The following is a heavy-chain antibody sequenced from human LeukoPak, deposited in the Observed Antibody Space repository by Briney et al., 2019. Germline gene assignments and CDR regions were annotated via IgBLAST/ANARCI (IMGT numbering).Heavy chain of an antibody. CDR3: ARGDPHADP. Sequence: PGGSLRLSCAASGFDLSTYEMNWVRQAPGKGLEWIADITISGHTKNYADSVKGRFSISRDNARTSLYLQMHSLRVEDTGVYYCARGDPHADPCGQGTLVTVSS. V-gene: IGHV3-48*03. CDR1: GFDLSTYE. D-gene: IGHD5-24*01. J-gene: IGHJ5*02. CDR2: ITISGHTK.